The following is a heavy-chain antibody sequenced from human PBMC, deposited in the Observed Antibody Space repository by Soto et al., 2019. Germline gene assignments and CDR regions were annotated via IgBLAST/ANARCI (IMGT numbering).Heavy chain of an antibody. CDR2: VYYTGTT. CDR3: ARDLAAVPRAFDY. D-gene: IGHD6-13*01. V-gene: IGHV4-59*01. CDR1: GGSISSYF. J-gene: IGHJ4*02. Sequence: QVQLQESGPGLLKPSETLSLTCTVSGGSISSYFYIWVRQPPGKGLEWIGSVYYTGTTDYNPSLKSRVTISADTSTTQFALNLRSVTAADTAVYYCARDLAAVPRAFDYWGRGTLVTVSS.